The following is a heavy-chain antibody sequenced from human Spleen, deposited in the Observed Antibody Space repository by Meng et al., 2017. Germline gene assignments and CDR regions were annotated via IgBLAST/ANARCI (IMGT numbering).Heavy chain of an antibody. CDR1: GYALTELS. V-gene: IGHV1-24*01. J-gene: IGHJ4*02. CDR3: ATVNYSGSYYFDY. D-gene: IGHD1-26*01. Sequence: ASVKVSCKVSGYALTELSMHWVRQAPGKGLEWMGGFDPEDGETIYAQKFQGRVTMTEDTSTDTAYMELSSLRSEDTAVYYCATVNYSGSYYFDYWGQGTLVTVS. CDR2: FDPEDGET.